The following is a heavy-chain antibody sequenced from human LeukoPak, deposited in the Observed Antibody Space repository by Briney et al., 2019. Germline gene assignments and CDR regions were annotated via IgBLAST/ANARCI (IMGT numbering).Heavy chain of an antibody. Sequence: GGPLRLSCAASGLTFSTYATHWVRQAPGKGLEWVAVISYDGSYICYADSVKDRFTISRDDSKNTLYLQMDSLRAEDTAVYYCAGQGYSSGWYWALDYWGQGTLVTVSS. CDR1: GLTFSTYA. CDR3: AGQGYSSGWYWALDY. CDR2: ISYDGSYI. D-gene: IGHD6-19*01. V-gene: IGHV3-30*04. J-gene: IGHJ4*02.